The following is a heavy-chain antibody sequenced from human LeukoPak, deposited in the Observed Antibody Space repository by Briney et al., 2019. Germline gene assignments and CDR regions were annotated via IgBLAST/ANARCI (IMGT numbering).Heavy chain of an antibody. CDR2: ISYDGSNK. CDR1: GFTFSSYA. D-gene: IGHD6-13*01. CDR3: ARSSSSWYMGYFQH. V-gene: IGHV3-30*04. Sequence: GGSLRLSCAASGFTFSSYAMHWVRQAPGKGLERVAVISYDGSNKYYADSVKGRFTISRDNSKNTLYLQMNSLRAEDTAVYYCARSSSSWYMGYFQHWGQGTLVTVSS. J-gene: IGHJ1*01.